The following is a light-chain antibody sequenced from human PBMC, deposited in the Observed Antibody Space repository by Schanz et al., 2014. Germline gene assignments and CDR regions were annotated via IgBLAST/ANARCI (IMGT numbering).Light chain of an antibody. CDR1: SSDVGAYDY. CDR3: SSYTSSSTEV. CDR2: DVS. V-gene: IGLV2-14*03. Sequence: QSVLTQPASVSGSPGQSITISCTGTSSDVGAYDYVSWYQQHPGKVPKLMIYDVSKRPSGVPDRFSGSKSGNTASLTISGLQAEDEADYYCSSYTSSSTEVFGGGTKLTVL. J-gene: IGLJ3*02.